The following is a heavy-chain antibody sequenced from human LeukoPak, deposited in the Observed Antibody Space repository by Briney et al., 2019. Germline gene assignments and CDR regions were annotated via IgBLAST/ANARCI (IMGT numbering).Heavy chain of an antibody. J-gene: IGHJ6*03. CDR3: ARGRGGSGRYYFYHYYYMDV. D-gene: IGHD3-10*01. CDR1: GYTFTSYD. CDR2: MNPNSGNT. Sequence: GASVKVSCKASGYTFTSYDINWVRQATGQGLEWMGWMNPNSGNTGYAQKFQGRVTMTRNTSISTAYMELSSLRSEDTAVYYCARGRGGSGRYYFYHYYYMDVWGKGTTVTISS. V-gene: IGHV1-8*01.